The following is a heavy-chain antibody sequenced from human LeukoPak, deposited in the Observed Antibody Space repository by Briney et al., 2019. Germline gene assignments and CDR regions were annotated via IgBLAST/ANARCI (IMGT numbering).Heavy chain of an antibody. V-gene: IGHV3-30-3*01. D-gene: IGHD2-15*01. CDR2: ISYDGSNK. CDR1: GFTFSSYA. CDR3: ARELVVVAAGFDY. J-gene: IGHJ4*02. Sequence: GGSLRLSCAASGFTFSSYAMHWVRQAPGKGLEGVAVISYDGSNKYYADSVRGRFTISRENSKNTLYLQMNSLRAEDTAVYYCARELVVVAAGFDYWGQGTLVTVSS.